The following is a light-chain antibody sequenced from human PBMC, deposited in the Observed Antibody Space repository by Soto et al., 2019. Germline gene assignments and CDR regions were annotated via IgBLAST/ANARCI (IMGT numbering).Light chain of an antibody. J-gene: IGKJ4*01. CDR3: MRALQTPLT. CDR1: QSLLHSNGYNY. CDR2: LGS. Sequence: DIVMTQSPLSLPVTPGEPASISCRSSQSLLHSNGYNYLDWYLQKPGQSPQLLIYLGSNRASGVPGRFSGRGSGTDFTLKISRVEAEDVGVYYGMRALQTPLTFGGGTKVEIK. V-gene: IGKV2-28*01.